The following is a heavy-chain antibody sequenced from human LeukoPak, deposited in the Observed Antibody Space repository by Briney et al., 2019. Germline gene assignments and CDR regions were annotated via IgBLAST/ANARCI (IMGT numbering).Heavy chain of an antibody. CDR1: GFTFSNAW. CDR2: IKSKTDGGTT. J-gene: IGHJ3*02. D-gene: IGHD3-3*01. CDR3: TTAQLPYYYDFWSGYWGSAFDI. V-gene: IGHV3-15*01. Sequence: PGGSLRLSCAASGFTFSNAWMSWVRRAPGKGLEWVGRIKSKTDGGTTDYAAPVKGRFTISRDDSKNTLYLQMNSLKTEDTAVYYRTTAQLPYYYDFWSGYWGSAFDIWGQGTMVTVSS.